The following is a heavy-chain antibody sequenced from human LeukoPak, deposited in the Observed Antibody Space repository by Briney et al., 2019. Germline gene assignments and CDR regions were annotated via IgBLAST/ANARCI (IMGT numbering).Heavy chain of an antibody. CDR1: CGSISTFY. J-gene: IGHJ3*02. V-gene: IGHV4-59*01. Sequence: SENLSLTCTFSCGSISTFYSNWVRQSPREGLGWVGYISVGGANNYNPSLKSRVSISVDTSKNQFSLRLSSVTAADTALYYCARGFPLYSGTYSDTFDIWGRGTMVTVSS. CDR2: ISVGGAN. D-gene: IGHD1-26*01. CDR3: ARGFPLYSGTYSDTFDI.